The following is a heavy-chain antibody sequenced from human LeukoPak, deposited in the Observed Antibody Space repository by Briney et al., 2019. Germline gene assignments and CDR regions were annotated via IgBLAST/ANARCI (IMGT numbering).Heavy chain of an antibody. Sequence: WSSVNVSCKAFGYTFTSYAMHWVRQAPGQRLKCFGWINAGNGNTKDSQKFQGRVTITRDTSASTAYMELSSLRSEDTPVYYCARVVVPVAMDYYYGMVVWGKGTTVTVSS. D-gene: IGHD2-2*01. CDR2: INAGNGNT. CDR3: ARVVVPVAMDYYYGMVV. V-gene: IGHV1-3*01. CDR1: GYTFTSYA. J-gene: IGHJ6*04.